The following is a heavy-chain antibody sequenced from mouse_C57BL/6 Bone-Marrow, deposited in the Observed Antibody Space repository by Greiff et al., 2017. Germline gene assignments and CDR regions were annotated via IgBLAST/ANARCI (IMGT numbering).Heavy chain of an antibody. CDR1: GFNIKDDY. CDR2: IDPENGDT. J-gene: IGHJ2*01. CDR3: TPRLYYFDY. V-gene: IGHV14-4*01. Sequence: VQLKQSGAELVRPGASVKLSCTASGFNIKDDYMHWVKQRPEQGLEWIGWIDPENGDTEYASKFQGKATITAATSSNTAYLQLSSLTSEDTAVYYCTPRLYYFDYWGQGTTLTVSA.